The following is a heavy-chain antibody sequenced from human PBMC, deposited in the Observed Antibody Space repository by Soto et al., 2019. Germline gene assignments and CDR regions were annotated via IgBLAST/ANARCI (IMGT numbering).Heavy chain of an antibody. CDR1: GFTFSSYS. V-gene: IGHV3-74*01. J-gene: IGHJ4*02. CDR3: ARGDCNDGGCEEEDVDY. CDR2: INSDGSSR. D-gene: IGHD2-15*01. Sequence: EVQLVESGGGLVQPRGTLRLSCAASGFTFSSYSMHWVHQAPGKRQVWVSRINSDGSSRSYPDSVKGRYTISRDNAKNTLYLPMNGLRAEDMAVDYFARGDCNDGGCEEEDVDYWGQGTMVVVSS.